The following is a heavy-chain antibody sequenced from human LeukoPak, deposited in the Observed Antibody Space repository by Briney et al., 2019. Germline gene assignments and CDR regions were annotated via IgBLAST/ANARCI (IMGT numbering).Heavy chain of an antibody. CDR3: ARGNYGGNVYDS. Sequence: PGGSLRLSRAASGFTFSNYWMHWVRQAPGKGLVWVSHINTDGSTTTYADSVKGRFTISRDNAMNTLYLQMNSLRAEDSAVYFCARGNYGGNVYDSWGQGTLVTVSS. CDR2: INTDGSTT. CDR1: GFTFSNYW. J-gene: IGHJ4*02. V-gene: IGHV3-74*01. D-gene: IGHD4-23*01.